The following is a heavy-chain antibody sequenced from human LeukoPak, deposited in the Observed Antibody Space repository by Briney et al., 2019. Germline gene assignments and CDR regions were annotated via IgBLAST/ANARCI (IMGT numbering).Heavy chain of an antibody. V-gene: IGHV3-9*01. Sequence: SGGSLRLSCEAAGFSVDVDAMHGVRQGPGKGLEWVSSLTWSSDTPGYADSVKARLTVSRDNVKSSLYLQMRSLTTEDTGVYYCVKGLRWRQLKFDSWGQGTLVTVSS. CDR1: GFSVDVDA. CDR2: LTWSSDTP. J-gene: IGHJ4*02. CDR3: VKGLRWRQLKFDS. D-gene: IGHD5-24*01.